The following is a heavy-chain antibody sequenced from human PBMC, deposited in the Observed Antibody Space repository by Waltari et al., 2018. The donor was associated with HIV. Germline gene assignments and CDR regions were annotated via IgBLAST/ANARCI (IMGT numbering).Heavy chain of an antibody. CDR1: GGSFSGYY. J-gene: IGHJ6*02. Sequence: QVQLQQWGAGLLKPSETLSLTCAVYGGSFSGYYWSWIRQPPGKGLEWIGEINHSGSTNYNPSLKSRVTISVDTSKNQFSLKLSSVTAADTAVYYCARARLWEAYYYYYGMDVWGQGTTVTVSS. V-gene: IGHV4-34*01. CDR3: ARARLWEAYYYYYGMDV. CDR2: INHSGST. D-gene: IGHD5-18*01.